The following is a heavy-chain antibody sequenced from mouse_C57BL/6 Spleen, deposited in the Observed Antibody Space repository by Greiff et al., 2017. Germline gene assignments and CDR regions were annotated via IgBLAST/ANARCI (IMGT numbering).Heavy chain of an antibody. Sequence: EVNVVESGAGLVKPGGSLKLSCAASGFTFSSYAMSWVRQTPETRLAWVAYISRGGGYIYYADTVKGRFTISRDNARNTLYLQLSSLKSEDTAMYYCTRDGEYGNYEGLWYFDVWGTGTTVTVSS. J-gene: IGHJ1*03. CDR1: GFTFSSYA. D-gene: IGHD2-1*01. CDR3: TRDGEYGNYEGLWYFDV. V-gene: IGHV5-9-1*02. CDR2: ISRGGGYI.